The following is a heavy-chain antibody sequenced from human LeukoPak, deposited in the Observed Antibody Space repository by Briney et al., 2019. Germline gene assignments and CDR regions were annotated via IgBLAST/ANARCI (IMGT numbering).Heavy chain of an antibody. CDR3: AREYQLLFLDY. Sequence: PSQTLSLTCTVSGGSISSGDYYWNWIRQPPGKGLEWIGYIYYSGSTYYNTSLKSRVTISVDTSKNQSSLKLSSVTAADTAVYYCAREYQLLFLDYWGQGTLVTVSS. D-gene: IGHD2-2*01. J-gene: IGHJ4*02. CDR1: GGSISSGDYY. V-gene: IGHV4-30-4*01. CDR2: IYYSGST.